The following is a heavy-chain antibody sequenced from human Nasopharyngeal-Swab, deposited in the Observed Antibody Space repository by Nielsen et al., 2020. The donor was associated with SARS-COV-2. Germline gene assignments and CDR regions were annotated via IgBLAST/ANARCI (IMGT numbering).Heavy chain of an antibody. Sequence: SETLSLTCTVSGGSISSSSYYWSWISQSPGKGLEWIGSIYYSGSTYYNPSLTSRVTISVDTSKNQFSLKLSSVTAADTAVYYCARQRGDLRLGFYYYYGMDVWGQGTTVTVSS. CDR2: IYYSGST. D-gene: IGHD2-21*01. V-gene: IGHV4-39*01. CDR1: GGSISSSSYY. CDR3: ARQRGDLRLGFYYYYGMDV. J-gene: IGHJ6*02.